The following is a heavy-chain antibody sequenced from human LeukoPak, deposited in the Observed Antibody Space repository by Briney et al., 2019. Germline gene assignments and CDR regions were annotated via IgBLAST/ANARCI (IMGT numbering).Heavy chain of an antibody. CDR1: GFTLSDYY. CDR3: ARDRHAKSSPYYYDSSGYSRGFDY. CDR2: ISSSGSTI. D-gene: IGHD3-22*01. Sequence: GGSLRLSCAASGFTLSDYYMSWTRQAPGKGLEWVSYISSSGSTIYYADSVKGRFTISRDNAKNSLYLQMNSLRAEDTAVYYCARDRHAKSSPYYYDSSGYSRGFDYWGQGTLVTVSS. J-gene: IGHJ4*02. V-gene: IGHV3-11*01.